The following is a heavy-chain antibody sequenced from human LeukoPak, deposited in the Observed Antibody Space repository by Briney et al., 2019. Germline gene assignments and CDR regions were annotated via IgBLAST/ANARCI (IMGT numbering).Heavy chain of an antibody. CDR3: AKDVCSGWGPGHCAFDI. V-gene: IGHV3-9*01. CDR2: MKQNGANI. J-gene: IGHJ3*02. CDR1: GFTFDDYA. D-gene: IGHD6-19*01. Sequence: GGSLRLSCVVSGFTFDDYAMHWIRQAPGKGLEWVSGMKQNGANIGYADSVKGRFTISRDNAKNSLYLQMNSLRAEDTAVYYCAKDVCSGWGPGHCAFDIWGQGTMVTVSS.